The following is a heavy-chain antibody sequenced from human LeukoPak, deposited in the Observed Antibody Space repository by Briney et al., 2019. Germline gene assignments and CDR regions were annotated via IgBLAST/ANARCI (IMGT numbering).Heavy chain of an antibody. CDR2: VSSRSSYT. CDR1: GFTFSSYA. Sequence: GGSLRLSCSASGFTFSSYAMHWVRQAPGKGLEWVSWVSSRSSYTNYADSVKGRFTISRDNAKNSLYLQMNSLRAEDTAVYYCARALGGDGGSFDYWGQGTLVTVSS. J-gene: IGHJ4*02. V-gene: IGHV3-21*04. D-gene: IGHD2-21*02. CDR3: ARALGGDGGSFDY.